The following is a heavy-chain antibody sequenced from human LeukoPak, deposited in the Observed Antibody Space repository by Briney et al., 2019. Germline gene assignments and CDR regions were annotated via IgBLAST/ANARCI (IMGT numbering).Heavy chain of an antibody. CDR3: ARAWSNYGYWFDP. J-gene: IGHJ5*02. Sequence: SETLSLTCTVSGESISGFYWNWIRQPPGKGLEWIGYIYYSGSTNYNPSLKSRVTISVDTSKNQFSLKLSSVTAADTAVYYCARAWSNYGYWFDPWGQGTLVTVSS. CDR2: IYYSGST. CDR1: GESISGFY. D-gene: IGHD4-11*01. V-gene: IGHV4-59*01.